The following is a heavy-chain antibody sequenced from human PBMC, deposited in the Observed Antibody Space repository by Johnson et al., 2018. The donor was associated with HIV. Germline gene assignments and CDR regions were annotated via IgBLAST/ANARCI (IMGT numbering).Heavy chain of an antibody. D-gene: IGHD3-10*01. CDR1: GFTFSSYA. Sequence: VQLVESGGGVVQPGRSLRLSCAASGFTFSSYAMHWVRQAPGKGLEWVAVISYDGSNKYYADSVKGRFTISRDNSKNTLYLQMNSLRAEDTAVYYCARGGDSPDDAFDIWGQGTMVTVSS. CDR2: ISYDGSNK. CDR3: ARGGDSPDDAFDI. V-gene: IGHV3-30-3*01. J-gene: IGHJ3*02.